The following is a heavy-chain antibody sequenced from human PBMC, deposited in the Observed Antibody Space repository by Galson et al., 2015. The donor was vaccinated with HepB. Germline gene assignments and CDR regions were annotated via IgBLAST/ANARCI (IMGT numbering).Heavy chain of an antibody. J-gene: IGHJ4*02. V-gene: IGHV2-5*02. Sequence: PALVKPTQTLTLTCTFSGFSLSTSGVGVGWIRQPPGKALEWLALIYWDDDKRYSPSLKSRLTITKDTSKNQVVLTMTNMDPVDTATYYCATANRLWFGELESLGFDYWGQGTLVTVSS. CDR2: IYWDDDK. CDR1: GFSLSTSGVG. D-gene: IGHD3-10*01. CDR3: ATANRLWFGELESLGFDY.